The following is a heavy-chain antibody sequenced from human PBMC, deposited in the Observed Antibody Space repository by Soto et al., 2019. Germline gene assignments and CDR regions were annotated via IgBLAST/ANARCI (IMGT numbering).Heavy chain of an antibody. CDR1: GFTFSSYG. D-gene: IGHD6-19*01. Sequence: QVQLVESGGGVVQPGRSLRLSCAASGFTFSSYGMHWVRQAPGKGLEWVAVIWYDGSNKYYADSVKGRFTISRDNSKNTLYLQMNSLRAEDTAVYYCARDSRAGSYAFDICGQGTMVTVSS. J-gene: IGHJ3*02. CDR3: ARDSRAGSYAFDI. V-gene: IGHV3-33*01. CDR2: IWYDGSNK.